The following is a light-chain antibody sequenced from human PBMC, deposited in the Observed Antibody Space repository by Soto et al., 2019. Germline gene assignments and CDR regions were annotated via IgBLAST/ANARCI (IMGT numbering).Light chain of an antibody. CDR2: AAS. V-gene: IGKV1-39*01. CDR3: QQSYSSPPT. J-gene: IGKJ1*01. Sequence: DIQVTQSPSSLSASVEDRVIITCRASQSISNHLNWYQQKPGKAPKLLILAASSLQSGVPSRFSGSRSGPDFTLTISSLQPEDFATYYCQQSYSSPPTFGQGTKVDIK. CDR1: QSISNH.